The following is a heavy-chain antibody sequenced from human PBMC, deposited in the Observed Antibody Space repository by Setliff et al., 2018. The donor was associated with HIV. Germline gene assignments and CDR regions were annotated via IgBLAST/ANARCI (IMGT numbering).Heavy chain of an antibody. Sequence: PSETLSLTCTVSGGSVGSSSYYWAWIRQPLGKGLEWIGSIYYTGNTKYNPSLESRVTFSIDTSENQFSLRLASVTAADTAIYYCARDDSIVLVPAIMRGDGFDFWGQGRMVTVSS. D-gene: IGHD2-2*01. CDR3: ARDDSIVLVPAIMRGDGFDF. CDR1: GGSVGSSSYY. V-gene: IGHV4-39*07. J-gene: IGHJ3*01. CDR2: IYYTGNT.